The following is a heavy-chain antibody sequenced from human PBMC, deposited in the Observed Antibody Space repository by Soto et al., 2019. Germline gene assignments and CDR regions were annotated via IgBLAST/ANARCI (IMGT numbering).Heavy chain of an antibody. D-gene: IGHD2-15*01. Sequence: QVQLVQSGAEVKKPGASVKVSCKASGYTFTGYYMHWVRQAPGQGLELMGWINPNSGGTNYAQKFQGGVTMTRDTSISTAYMELSRLRSDDTAVYYCARDLPDCSGGSCQGSDAFDIWGQGTMVTVSS. J-gene: IGHJ3*02. CDR3: ARDLPDCSGGSCQGSDAFDI. CDR2: INPNSGGT. V-gene: IGHV1-2*02. CDR1: GYTFTGYY.